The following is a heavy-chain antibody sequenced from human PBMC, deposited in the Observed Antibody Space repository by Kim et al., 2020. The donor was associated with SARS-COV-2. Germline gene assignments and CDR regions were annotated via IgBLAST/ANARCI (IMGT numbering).Heavy chain of an antibody. CDR3: ASDGPFNYYYYGMDV. V-gene: IGHV4-59*01. CDR1: GGSISSYY. Sequence: SETLSLTCTVSGGSISSYYWSWIRQPPGKGLEWIGYIYYSGSTNYNPSLKSRVTISVDTSKNQLSLKLSSVTAADTAVYYCASDGPFNYYYYGMDVWGQGTTVTVSS. J-gene: IGHJ6*02. CDR2: IYYSGST.